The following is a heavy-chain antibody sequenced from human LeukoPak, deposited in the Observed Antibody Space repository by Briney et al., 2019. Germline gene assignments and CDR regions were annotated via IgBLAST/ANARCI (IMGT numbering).Heavy chain of an antibody. CDR3: TIEGRQFDF. CDR1: GGSISSYY. Sequence: KPSETLSLTCTVSGGSISSYYWSWVRQAPGKGLEWVGRIKSNSDGGTADYAAPVKGRFSISRDDSESTVSLQMNSLKTEDTAMYYCTIEGRQFDFWGQGALVTVSS. D-gene: IGHD2-15*01. J-gene: IGHJ4*02. CDR2: IKSNSDGGTA. V-gene: IGHV3-15*01.